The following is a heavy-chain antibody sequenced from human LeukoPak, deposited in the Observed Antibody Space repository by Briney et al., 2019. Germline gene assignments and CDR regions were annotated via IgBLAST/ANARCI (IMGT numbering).Heavy chain of an antibody. V-gene: IGHV4-39*07. CDR3: ARDPRGYSYGGPDY. CDR1: GGSISSSSYY. Sequence: SETLSLTCTVSGGSISSSSYYWGWIRQPPGKGLEWIGSIYYSGSTYYNPSLKSRVTISVDTSKNQLSLKLSSVTAADTAVYYCARDPRGYSYGGPDYWGQGTLVTVSS. D-gene: IGHD5-18*01. J-gene: IGHJ4*02. CDR2: IYYSGST.